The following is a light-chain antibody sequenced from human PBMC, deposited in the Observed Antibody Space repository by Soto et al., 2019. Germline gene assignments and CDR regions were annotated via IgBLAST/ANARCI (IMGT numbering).Light chain of an antibody. V-gene: IGKV3-11*01. J-gene: IGKJ4*01. CDR2: DAS. Sequence: EIVLTQSPATLSLSPGERATLSCRASQSVSTYLAWYQRKPGQAPRLLIYDASSRATGIPARFSGSGSGTDFTLTISSLEPEDVAVYYCQQRSNWPLTFGGGTKVE. CDR1: QSVSTY. CDR3: QQRSNWPLT.